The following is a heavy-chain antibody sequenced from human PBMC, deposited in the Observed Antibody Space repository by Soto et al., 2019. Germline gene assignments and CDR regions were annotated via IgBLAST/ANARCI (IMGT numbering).Heavy chain of an antibody. Sequence: NPSETLSLTCTVTGGTISGYYWSWIRQAPGKGLEWIAYIYNSGTTNYNPSLKSRVTISEDSSKNQISLKLSSVTAADTAVYYCARALYYYDSSGQEYYFDYWGQGTLVTVSS. CDR2: IYNSGTT. CDR1: GGTISGYY. J-gene: IGHJ4*02. D-gene: IGHD3-22*01. V-gene: IGHV4-59*08. CDR3: ARALYYYDSSGQEYYFDY.